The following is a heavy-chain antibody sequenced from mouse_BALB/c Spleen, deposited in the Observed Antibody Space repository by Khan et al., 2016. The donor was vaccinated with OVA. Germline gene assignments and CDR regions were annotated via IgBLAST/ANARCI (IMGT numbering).Heavy chain of an antibody. CDR3: ARIYGGDFDY. CDR1: GYSITSDYA. V-gene: IGHV3-2*02. CDR2: ISYSGNT. Sequence: EVQLQESGPGLVKPSQSLSLTCTVTGYSITSDYAWNWIRQFPGNKLEWMGFISYSGNTNYNPSLKSRFSITRDTSKNQFFLQLKSVTTEDTATYYCARIYGGDFDYWGQGTTLTVSS. J-gene: IGHJ2*01. D-gene: IGHD1-1*01.